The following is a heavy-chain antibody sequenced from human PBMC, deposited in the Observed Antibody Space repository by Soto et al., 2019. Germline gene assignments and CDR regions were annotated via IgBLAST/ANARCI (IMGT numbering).Heavy chain of an antibody. Sequence: ASVKVSCKTSGYTFTSYDINWVRQATGQGLEWMGWMNPNSGNTGYAQKFQGRVTMTRNTSISTAYMELSSLRSEDTAVYYCARTGDCSSTSCYVYYYYYYYMDVWG. CDR1: GYTFTSYD. V-gene: IGHV1-8*01. J-gene: IGHJ6*03. D-gene: IGHD2-2*01. CDR2: MNPNSGNT. CDR3: ARTGDCSSTSCYVYYYYYYYMDV.